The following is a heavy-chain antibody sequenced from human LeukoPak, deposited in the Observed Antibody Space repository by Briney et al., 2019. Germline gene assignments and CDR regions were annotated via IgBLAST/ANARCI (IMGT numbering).Heavy chain of an antibody. J-gene: IGHJ4*02. CDR3: ARDIEAAGLFLDY. V-gene: IGHV3-7*01. CDR1: GFTFGSYW. D-gene: IGHD6-13*01. Sequence: GGSLRLSCAASGFTFGSYWMSWVRQAPGKGLEWVANMKYDGSEKYYVDSVKGRFTISRDNAKNSLYLQMNSLRAEDTAVYNCARDIEAAGLFLDYWGQGTLVTVSS. CDR2: MKYDGSEK.